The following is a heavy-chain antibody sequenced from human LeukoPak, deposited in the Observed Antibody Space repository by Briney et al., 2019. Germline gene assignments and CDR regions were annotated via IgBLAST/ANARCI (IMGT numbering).Heavy chain of an antibody. Sequence: PGGSLRLSCEASEFTFSSYWMSWVRQAPGKGLEWVANIKQDGSEKYYVDSVKGRFTISRDNAKNSLYLQMNSLRAEDTAVYYCAREGVPRAAGSTPADYWGQGTLVTVSS. CDR3: AREGVPRAAGSTPADY. D-gene: IGHD6-13*01. CDR1: EFTFSSYW. J-gene: IGHJ4*02. CDR2: IKQDGSEK. V-gene: IGHV3-7*01.